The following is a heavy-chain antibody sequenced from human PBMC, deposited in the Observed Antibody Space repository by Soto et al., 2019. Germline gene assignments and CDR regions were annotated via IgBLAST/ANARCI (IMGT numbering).Heavy chain of an antibody. V-gene: IGHV3-23*01. CDR1: GFTFDSYA. Sequence: EVKLLESGGGLAQPGGSLRLSCVGSGFTFDSYAISWVRQAPGGRLQWIAAISGGADGTDYAPSVRGRFTIPRDNAKKTVHLQMDSLRVEDTAVYFCAKDTVGGYSFWSGYYSDGLDVWGEGTLVSVS. D-gene: IGHD3-3*01. CDR3: AKDTVGGYSFWSGYYSDGLDV. CDR2: ISGGADGT. J-gene: IGHJ3*01.